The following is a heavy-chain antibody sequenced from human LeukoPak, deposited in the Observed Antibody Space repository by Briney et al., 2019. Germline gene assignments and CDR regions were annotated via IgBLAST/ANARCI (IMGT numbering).Heavy chain of an antibody. CDR2: IFYSGST. Sequence: PSETLSLTCTVSGGSISTSNYYWGWIRQPPGKGLDWIGNIFYSGSTYYSPSLRSRVTISLDTSRNQFSLKLNSVTAADTAVYYCARTELLRYFDWLAGWFDPWGQGTLVTVSS. V-gene: IGHV4-39*07. CDR1: GGSISTSNYY. J-gene: IGHJ5*02. CDR3: ARTELLRYFDWLAGWFDP. D-gene: IGHD3-9*01.